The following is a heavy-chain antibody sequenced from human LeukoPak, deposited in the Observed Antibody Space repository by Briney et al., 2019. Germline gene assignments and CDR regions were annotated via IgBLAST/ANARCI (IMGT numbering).Heavy chain of an antibody. Sequence: TSETLSLTCAVYGGSFSGYYWSWIRQPPGKGLEWIGEINHSGSTNYNPSLKSRVTISVDASKNQFSLKLSSVTAADTAVYYCARVTGYVMEDYFDYWGQGTLVTVSS. J-gene: IGHJ4*02. D-gene: IGHD6-13*01. CDR2: INHSGST. CDR3: ARVTGYVMEDYFDY. CDR1: GGSFSGYY. V-gene: IGHV4-34*01.